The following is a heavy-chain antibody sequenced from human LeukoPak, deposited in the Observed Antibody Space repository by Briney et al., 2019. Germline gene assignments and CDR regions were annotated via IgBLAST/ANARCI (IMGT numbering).Heavy chain of an antibody. J-gene: IGHJ4*02. CDR3: ASGPPFLKYFEY. CDR2: ISVGAEYI. D-gene: IGHD3-3*01. Sequence: GGSLRLSCAASGFTFSSYSMNWVRQAPGKGLEWVSTISVGAEYIFYADSVKGRFTISRDDSNNALYLQMHSLRAEDTALYYCASGPPFLKYFEYWGQGTLVTVSS. CDR1: GFTFSSYS. V-gene: IGHV3-23*01.